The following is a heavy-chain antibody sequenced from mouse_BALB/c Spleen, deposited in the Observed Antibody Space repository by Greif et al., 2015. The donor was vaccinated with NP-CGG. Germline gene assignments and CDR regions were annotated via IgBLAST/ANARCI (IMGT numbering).Heavy chain of an antibody. CDR1: GFSLTSYG. CDR2: IWSGGST. Sequence: VQLQQSGPGLVQPSQSLSITCTVSGFSLTSYGVHWVRQSPGKGLEWLGVIWSGGSTDYNAAFISRLSISKDNSKSQVFFKMNSLQANDTAIYYCAREQYRYDGFAYWGQGTLVTVSA. V-gene: IGHV2-2*02. CDR3: AREQYRYDGFAY. D-gene: IGHD2-14*01. J-gene: IGHJ3*01.